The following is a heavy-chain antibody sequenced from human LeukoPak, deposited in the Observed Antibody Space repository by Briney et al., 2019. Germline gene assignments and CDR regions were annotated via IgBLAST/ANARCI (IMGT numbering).Heavy chain of an antibody. CDR3: ARVHWNYVDY. CDR1: GFTFSSYS. D-gene: IGHD1-1*01. J-gene: IGHJ4*02. CDR2: ISSSSSYI. Sequence: GGSLRLSCAASGFTFSSYSMNWVRQAPGKGLEWVSSISSSSSYIYYADSVKGRFTISRDNAKNSLYLQMNSLRAKDTAVYYCARVHWNYVDYWGQGTLVTVSS. V-gene: IGHV3-21*01.